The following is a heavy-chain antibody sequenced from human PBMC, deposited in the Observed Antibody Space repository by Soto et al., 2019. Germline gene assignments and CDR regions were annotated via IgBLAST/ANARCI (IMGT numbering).Heavy chain of an antibody. CDR1: GGSFSGYY. J-gene: IGHJ6*02. CDR3: ARGGRSYDFWSGYPFYNYYYYGMDV. V-gene: IGHV4-34*01. D-gene: IGHD3-3*01. Sequence: SETLSLTCAVYGGSFSGYYWSWIRQPPGKGLEWIGEINHSGSTNYNPSLKSRVTISVDTSKNQFSLKLSSVTAADTAVYYCARGGRSYDFWSGYPFYNYYYYGMDVWGQGATVTVSS. CDR2: INHSGST.